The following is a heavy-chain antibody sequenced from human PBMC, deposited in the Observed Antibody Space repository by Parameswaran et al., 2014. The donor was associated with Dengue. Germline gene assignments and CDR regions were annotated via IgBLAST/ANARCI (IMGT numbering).Heavy chain of an antibody. CDR2: ISSSGSTI. J-gene: IGHJ4*02. D-gene: IGHD5-18*01. Sequence: VRQMPGKGLEWVSYISSSGSTIYYADSVKGRFTISRDNAKNSLYLQMNSLRAEDTAVYYCARDRGSGYSYGHLDYWGQGTLVTVSS. V-gene: IGHV3-48*03. CDR3: ARDRGSGYSYGHLDY.